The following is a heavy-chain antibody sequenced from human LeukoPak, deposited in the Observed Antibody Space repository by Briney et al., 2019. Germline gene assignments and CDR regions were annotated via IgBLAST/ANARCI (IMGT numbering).Heavy chain of an antibody. CDR3: AEHASGNYRHFDH. D-gene: IGHD6-19*01. CDR2: ISGSGGST. Sequence: GGSLRLSCAASGFTFSSYAMSWARQAPGKGLEWVSSISGSGGSTYYADSVKGRFTFSRDNSKNTLYLQMNSLRAEDTAVYYCAEHASGNYRHFDHWGQGTLVTVSS. V-gene: IGHV3-23*01. J-gene: IGHJ4*02. CDR1: GFTFSSYA.